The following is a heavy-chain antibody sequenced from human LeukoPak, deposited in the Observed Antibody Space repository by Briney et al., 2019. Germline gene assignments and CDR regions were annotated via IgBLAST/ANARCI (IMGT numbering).Heavy chain of an antibody. CDR1: GGSFSGYY. CDR3: ARVYDSSGRDAFDI. V-gene: IGHV4-34*01. CDR2: INHSGST. D-gene: IGHD3-22*01. Sequence: PSETLSLTCAVYGGSFSGYYWSWIRQPPGRGLEWLGEINHSGSTNYNPSLKSRVTISVDTSKNQFSLKLSSVTAADTAVYYCARVYDSSGRDAFDIWGQGTMVTVSS. J-gene: IGHJ3*02.